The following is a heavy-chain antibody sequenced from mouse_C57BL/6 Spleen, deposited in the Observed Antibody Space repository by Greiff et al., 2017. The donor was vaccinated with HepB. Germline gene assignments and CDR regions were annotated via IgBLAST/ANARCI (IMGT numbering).Heavy chain of an antibody. D-gene: IGHD2-4*01. Sequence: VQLQQSEAELARPGASVKLSCKASGYTFTSYGISWVKQRTGQGLEWIGEIYPRSGNTYYNEKFKGKATLTADKSSSTAYMELRSLTSEDSAVYFCARKGDYYDYEGGFAYWGQGTLVTVSA. J-gene: IGHJ3*01. CDR3: ARKGDYYDYEGGFAY. V-gene: IGHV1-81*01. CDR2: IYPRSGNT. CDR1: GYTFTSYG.